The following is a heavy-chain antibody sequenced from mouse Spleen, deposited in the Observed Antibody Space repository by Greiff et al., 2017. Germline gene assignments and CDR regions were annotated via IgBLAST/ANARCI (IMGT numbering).Heavy chain of an antibody. J-gene: IGHJ3*01. Sequence: EVKLMESGGGLVKPGGSLKLSCAASGFTFSSYTMSWVRQTPAKRLEWVATISSGGGNTYYPDSVKGRFTISRDNARNTLYLQMSSLRSEDTAMYYCARLQLGWFAYWGQGTLVTVSA. D-gene: IGHD4-1*02. CDR1: GFTFSSYT. CDR3: ARLQLGWFAY. V-gene: IGHV5-9*04. CDR2: ISSGGGNT.